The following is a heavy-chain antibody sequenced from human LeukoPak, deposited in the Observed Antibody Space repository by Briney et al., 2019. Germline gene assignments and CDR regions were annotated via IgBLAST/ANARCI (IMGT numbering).Heavy chain of an antibody. CDR2: IIPILGIA. J-gene: IGHJ4*02. D-gene: IGHD5-18*01. V-gene: IGHV1-69*02. CDR3: ARQLSLDY. Sequence: SVKVSCKASGGTFSSYTISWVRQAPGQGLEWMGRIIPILGIANYAQKFQDRVTITADKSTSTAYMELSSLRSEDTAVYHCARQLSLDYWGQGTLVTVSS. CDR1: GGTFSSYT.